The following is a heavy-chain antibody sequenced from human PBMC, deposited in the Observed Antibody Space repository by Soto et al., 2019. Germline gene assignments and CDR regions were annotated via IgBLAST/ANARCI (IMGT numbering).Heavy chain of an antibody. Sequence: GGSLRLSCAASGFTFSSYAMSWVRQAPGKGLEWVSAISGSGGSTYYADSVKGRFTLSRDNSKNTRYLQMNSLRAEETAVYYCANDPVVPADDGDTAMEIYYYYGMDVWGQGTTVTVSS. J-gene: IGHJ6*02. D-gene: IGHD5-18*01. CDR3: ANDPVVPADDGDTAMEIYYYYGMDV. CDR2: ISGSGGST. V-gene: IGHV3-23*01. CDR1: GFTFSSYA.